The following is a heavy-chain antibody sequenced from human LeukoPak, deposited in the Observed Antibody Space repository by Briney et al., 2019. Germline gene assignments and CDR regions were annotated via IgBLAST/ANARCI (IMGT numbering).Heavy chain of an antibody. D-gene: IGHD3-22*01. CDR1: GFTFSSYA. V-gene: IGHV3-23*01. CDR3: AKTGYDSSGYYYEDY. J-gene: IGHJ4*02. Sequence: GGSLRLSCAASGFTFSSYAMSWVRQAPGKGLEWVSAISGSGGSTYYADSVRGLFTISRDNSKNTLYLQMNSLRAEDTAVYYCAKTGYDSSGYYYEDYWGQGTLVAVSS. CDR2: ISGSGGST.